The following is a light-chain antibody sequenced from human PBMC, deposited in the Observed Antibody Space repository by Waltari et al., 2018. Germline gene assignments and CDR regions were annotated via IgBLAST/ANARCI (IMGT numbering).Light chain of an antibody. J-gene: IGKJ2*01. Sequence: IVMTQSPLALSVTPGEQAAISCRSSPSLLNVNGNNYLDWYLQRPGQSPQILIYLGSNRASGVPDRFSGSGSGTEFTLKISRVEAEDVGLYYCMQALQTPSSTPSYTFGQGTKLEIK. CDR3: MQALQTPSSTPSYT. CDR2: LGS. V-gene: IGKV2-28*01. CDR1: PSLLNVNGNNY.